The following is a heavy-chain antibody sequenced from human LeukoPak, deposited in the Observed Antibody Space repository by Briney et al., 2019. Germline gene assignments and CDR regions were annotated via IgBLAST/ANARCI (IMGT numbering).Heavy chain of an antibody. J-gene: IGHJ4*02. Sequence: PGGSLGLSCVASGFTFSRYWMSWVRQAPGKGLEWVANIKPDGSEKYYVDSVKGRFTISRDNAKKSLYLQMNSLRAEDTAVYHCASLRMAAVDTGVDYWGQGTLVTVPS. D-gene: IGHD6-13*01. CDR3: ASLRMAAVDTGVDY. V-gene: IGHV3-7*03. CDR2: IKPDGSEK. CDR1: GFTFSRYW.